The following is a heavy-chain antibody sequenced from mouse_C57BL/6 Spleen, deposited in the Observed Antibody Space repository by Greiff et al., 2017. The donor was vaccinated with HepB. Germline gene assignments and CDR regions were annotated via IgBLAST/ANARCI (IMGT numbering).Heavy chain of an antibody. Sequence: EVQLQQSGPELVKPGASVKISCKASGYSFTGYYMNWVKQSPEKSLEWIGEINPSTGGTTYNQKFKDKATLTVDKSSSTAYMQLKSLTSEDSAVYYCARKRFAYWGQGTLVTVSA. CDR1: GYSFTGYY. J-gene: IGHJ3*01. CDR2: INPSTGGT. V-gene: IGHV1-42*01. CDR3: ARKRFAY.